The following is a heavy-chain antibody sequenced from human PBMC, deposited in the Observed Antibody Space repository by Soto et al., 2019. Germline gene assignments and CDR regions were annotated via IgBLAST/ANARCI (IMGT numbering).Heavy chain of an antibody. CDR2: ILHDGSAE. V-gene: IGHV3-30*03. D-gene: IGHD4-4*01. CDR3: ARSRDGYSFYFYYGMDG. Sequence: GGSLRLSCAASGFIFTSYGMHWVRQAPGKGLEWMALILHDGSAEYYADSVKGRFTISRDNSKNTLYLQMNSLTAEDTAVYYCARSRDGYSFYFYYGMDGWGQGTTVTVSS. CDR1: GFIFTSYG. J-gene: IGHJ6*02.